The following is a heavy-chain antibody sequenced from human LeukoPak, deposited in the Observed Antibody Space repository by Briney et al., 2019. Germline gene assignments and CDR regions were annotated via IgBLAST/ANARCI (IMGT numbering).Heavy chain of an antibody. J-gene: IGHJ5*02. CDR2: TYYRSKWYN. V-gene: IGHV6-1*01. D-gene: IGHD6-13*01. CDR3: ARALSTAGDNWFDP. Sequence: SHTLSLTCAISGDSVSSNSAAWNWIRQSPSRGLQWLGRTYYRSKWYNDYAVSVRSRITINPDTSKNQFSLQLNSVTPEDTAVYYCARALSTAGDNWFDPWGQRTPVTVSS. CDR1: GDSVSSNSAA.